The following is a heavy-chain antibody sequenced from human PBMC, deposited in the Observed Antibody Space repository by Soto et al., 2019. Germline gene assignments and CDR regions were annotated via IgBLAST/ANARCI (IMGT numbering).Heavy chain of an antibody. V-gene: IGHV3-23*05. CDR3: AKGTPIVSMSFDY. J-gene: IGHJ4*01. CDR2: VSTRSNT. Sequence: GGSLRLSCVTSGFTFSSYGMSWVRQAPGKGLEWVSTVSTRSNTYNADSVKGRFTISRDNSKNTLFLQMNSLRAEDTAIYYCAKGTPIVSMSFDYWGHGTLVTVSS. CDR1: GFTFSSYG. D-gene: IGHD1-26*01.